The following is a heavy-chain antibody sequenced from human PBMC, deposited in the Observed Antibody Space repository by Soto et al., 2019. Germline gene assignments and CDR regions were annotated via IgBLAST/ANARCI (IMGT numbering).Heavy chain of an antibody. Sequence: EVQLVESGGGLVKPGGSLRLSCAASGFTFSSYSMNWVRQAPGKGLEWVSSISSSSSYIYYADSVKGRFTISRDNAKNSLYLQMNSLRAEDMAVYYCARGPTVTTFNYFDYWGQGTLVTVSS. D-gene: IGHD4-17*01. CDR1: GFTFSSYS. CDR3: ARGPTVTTFNYFDY. J-gene: IGHJ4*02. V-gene: IGHV3-21*01. CDR2: ISSSSSYI.